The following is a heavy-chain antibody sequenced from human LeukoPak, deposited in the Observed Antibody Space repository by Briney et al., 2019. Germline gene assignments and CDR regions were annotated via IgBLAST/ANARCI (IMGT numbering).Heavy chain of an antibody. CDR1: GFTFSSYW. J-gene: IGHJ4*02. CDR2: IKKDGSEK. D-gene: IGHD3-9*01. CDR3: ARATTYDILTGFSDY. V-gene: IGHV3-7*01. Sequence: AGGSLRLSCAASGFTFSSYWMSWVRQAPGKGLEWVANIKKDGSEKYYVDSVKGRFTISRDNAKKSLYLQMNSLRAEDTAVYYCARATTYDILTGFSDYWGQGTLVTVSS.